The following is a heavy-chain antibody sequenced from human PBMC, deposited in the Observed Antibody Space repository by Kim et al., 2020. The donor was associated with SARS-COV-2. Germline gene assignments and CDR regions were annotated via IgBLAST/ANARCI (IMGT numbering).Heavy chain of an antibody. J-gene: IGHJ6*02. V-gene: IGHV3-53*01. CDR3: ARDLDYYGMDV. CDR1: VVTVSSNY. Sequence: GGSLRLSCAASVVTVSSNYMSWVRQAPGKRLEWVSVIYSGGSTYYADSVKGRFTISRDNSKNTLYLQMNSLRAEDTAVYYCARDLDYYGMDVWGQGTTVTVSS. CDR2: IYSGGST.